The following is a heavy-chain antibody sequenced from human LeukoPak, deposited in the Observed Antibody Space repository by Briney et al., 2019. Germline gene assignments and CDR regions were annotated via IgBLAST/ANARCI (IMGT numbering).Heavy chain of an antibody. CDR2: ISWNSGSI. CDR3: AKESAIDYDILTGYFDY. D-gene: IGHD3-9*01. J-gene: IGHJ4*02. V-gene: IGHV3-9*01. CDR1: GFTFDDYA. Sequence: GRSLRLSCAASGFTFDDYAMHWVRQAPGKGLEWVSGISWNSGSIGYADSAKGRFTISRDNAKDSLYLQMNSLRAEDTALYYCAKESAIDYDILTGYFDYWGQGTLVTVSS.